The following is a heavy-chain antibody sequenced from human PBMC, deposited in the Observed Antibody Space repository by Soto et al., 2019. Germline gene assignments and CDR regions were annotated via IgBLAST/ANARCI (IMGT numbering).Heavy chain of an antibody. CDR1: GFTFSSYA. J-gene: IGHJ4*02. CDR2: ISYDGSNK. D-gene: IGHD6-13*01. Sequence: QVQLVESGGGVVQPGRSLRLSCAASGFTFSSYAMHWVRQAPGKGLEWVAVISYDGSNKYYADSVKGRFTISRDNSKNTLYLQMNSLRAEDTAVYYCARDAFCWAAAGYMDYWGQGTLVTVSS. V-gene: IGHV3-30-3*01. CDR3: ARDAFCWAAAGYMDY.